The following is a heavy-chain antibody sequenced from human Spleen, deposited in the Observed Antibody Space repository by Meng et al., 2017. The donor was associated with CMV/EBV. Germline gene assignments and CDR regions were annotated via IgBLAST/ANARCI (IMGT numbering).Heavy chain of an antibody. CDR1: GFSFNDYG. D-gene: IGHD6-25*01. Sequence: GESLKISWAVSGFSFNDYGMHWVRQAPGKGLEWVTFTTYDGSITYYADPVKGRFTISRDNSKNTLYLQMNSLRDEDTAVYYCARAMIIAARALDFWGQGTLVTVSS. CDR2: TTYDGSIT. CDR3: ARAMIIAARALDF. J-gene: IGHJ4*02. V-gene: IGHV3-30*03.